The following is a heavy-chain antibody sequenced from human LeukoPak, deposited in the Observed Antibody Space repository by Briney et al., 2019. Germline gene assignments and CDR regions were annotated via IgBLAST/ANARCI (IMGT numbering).Heavy chain of an antibody. CDR1: GGSISNGGYY. D-gene: IGHD5-24*01. CDR2: IYYSGST. CDR3: ARDLRDGYTGDAIYAFDI. V-gene: IGHV4-31*03. J-gene: IGHJ3*02. Sequence: SETLSLTCTVSGGSISNGGYYWSWLRQHPGTGLEWIGYIYYSGSTYYNPSLKSRVTISVDTSKNQFSLKLSSVTAADTAVYYCARDLRDGYTGDAIYAFDIWGQGTMVTVSS.